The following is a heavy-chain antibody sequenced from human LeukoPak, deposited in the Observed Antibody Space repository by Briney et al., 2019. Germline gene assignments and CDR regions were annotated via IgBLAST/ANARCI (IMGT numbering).Heavy chain of an antibody. CDR1: GGSIDTYY. D-gene: IGHD2-15*01. Sequence: SETLSLTCTVSGGSIDTYYWNWIRQPPGKGLEWIGYVFHTGSTNYDPSLKSRVTISVDTSKNQFSLKLSSVTAADTAVYYCARRSATATYFDYWGQGTLVTVSS. J-gene: IGHJ4*02. CDR3: ARRSATATYFDY. V-gene: IGHV4-59*01. CDR2: VFHTGST.